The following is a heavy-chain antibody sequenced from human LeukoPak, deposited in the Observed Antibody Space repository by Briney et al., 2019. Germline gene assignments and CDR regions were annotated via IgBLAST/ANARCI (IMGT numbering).Heavy chain of an antibody. CDR1: DFTLSCNY. D-gene: IGHD1-26*01. CDR2: IYSGGST. CDR3: ARGGRWDYCFDL. V-gene: IGHV3-53*01. Sequence: PGGSLRLSCAAPDFTLSCNYMTWVRQAPGKGLECVSVIYSGGSTLYADSVKGRFSISRDNYRNTLNLQMNSLRVEDTGVYYCARGGRWDYCFDLWGRGTLVTVSS. J-gene: IGHJ2*01.